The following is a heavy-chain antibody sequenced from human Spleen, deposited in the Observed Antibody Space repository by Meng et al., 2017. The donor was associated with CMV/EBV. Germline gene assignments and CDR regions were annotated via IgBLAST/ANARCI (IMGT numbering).Heavy chain of an antibody. V-gene: IGHV3-74*01. Sequence: GGSLRLSCAASGFIFSSYWMHWVRQAPGKGLAWVSRINSDGSSTSYVDSVKGRFTISRDNSKNSLYLQMYGLRSDDTAVYYCTKDLLAGAGLIAFAVWGQGTLVTVSS. CDR1: GFIFSSYW. J-gene: IGHJ3*01. CDR3: TKDLLAGAGLIAFAV. CDR2: INSDGSST. D-gene: IGHD2-15*01.